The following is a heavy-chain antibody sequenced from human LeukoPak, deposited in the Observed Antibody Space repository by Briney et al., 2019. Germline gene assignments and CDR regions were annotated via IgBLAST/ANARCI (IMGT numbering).Heavy chain of an antibody. CDR1: GYTFTSYG. J-gene: IGHJ4*02. CDR2: ISGYNGNT. V-gene: IGHV1-18*01. D-gene: IGHD3-10*01. Sequence: ASVKVSCKASGYTFTSYGISWVRQAPGQGLEWMGWISGYNGNTNYAQKFQARVIMTTDTSTSTAYMELRSLRSDDTAIYYCARDLHPYASGSFIGQSFDCWGQGTLVTVSS. CDR3: ARDLHPYASGSFIGQSFDC.